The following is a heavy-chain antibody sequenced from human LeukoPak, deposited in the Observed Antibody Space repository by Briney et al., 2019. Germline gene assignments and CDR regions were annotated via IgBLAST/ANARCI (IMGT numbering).Heavy chain of an antibody. J-gene: IGHJ4*02. CDR1: GFTFSNYS. D-gene: IGHD3-22*01. CDR2: ISSSSRNI. CDR3: ARDRDYYDSSGYYLTFNDY. Sequence: GGSLRLSCAASGFTFSNYSMNWVRQAPGKGLEWVSYISSSSRNIYYADSVKGRFTISRDNAKNSLYLQMNSLRAEDTAVYYCARDRDYYDSSGYYLTFNDYWGQGTLVTVSS. V-gene: IGHV3-48*04.